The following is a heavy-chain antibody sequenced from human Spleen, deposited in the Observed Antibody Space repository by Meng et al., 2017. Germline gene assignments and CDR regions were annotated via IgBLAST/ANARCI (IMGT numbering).Heavy chain of an antibody. CDR3: AKSSLHAGTLYFDS. CDR1: GDTFTYYH. D-gene: IGHD2-21*02. Sequence: QVQLVQSGAEVMKPGASVKVSCKASGDTFTYYHIHWVRQAPGQSLEWMGWVNAASGNTRYSQKFLDRVTINRDTSASSAYMEVSSLRSEDTAVYYCAKSSLHAGTLYFDSWGQGTLVTVSS. V-gene: IGHV1-3*01. CDR2: VNAASGNT. J-gene: IGHJ4*02.